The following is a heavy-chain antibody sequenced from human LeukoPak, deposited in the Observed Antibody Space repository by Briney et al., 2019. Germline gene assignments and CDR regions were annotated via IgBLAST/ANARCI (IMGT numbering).Heavy chain of an antibody. CDR3: ARLKVRGVIFDY. J-gene: IGHJ4*02. V-gene: IGHV4-4*02. D-gene: IGHD3-10*01. Sequence: PSETLSLTCAVSGGSISSFNWWSWVRQPPGKGLEWIGEIYHSGSTYYNPSLKSRVTISVDTSKNQFSLKLSSVTAADTAVYYCARLKVRGVIFDYWGQGTLVTVSS. CDR1: GGSISSFNW. CDR2: IYHSGST.